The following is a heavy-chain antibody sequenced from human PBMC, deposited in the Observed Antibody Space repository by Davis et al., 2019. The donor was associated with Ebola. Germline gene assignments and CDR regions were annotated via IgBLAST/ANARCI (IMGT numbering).Heavy chain of an antibody. V-gene: IGHV4-39*01. CDR1: GGSISTSSYK. J-gene: IGHJ4*02. CDR3: ARQPSRDAYNPFDY. Sequence: GSLRLSCSVSGGSISTSSYKWGWIRQPPGKGLEWIGSISYSGSTYYNPSLKSRVTISVDTSKNQFSLKVNSVTAADTAVFYCARQPSRDAYNPFDYWGQGTLVTVSS. CDR2: ISYSGST. D-gene: IGHD5-24*01.